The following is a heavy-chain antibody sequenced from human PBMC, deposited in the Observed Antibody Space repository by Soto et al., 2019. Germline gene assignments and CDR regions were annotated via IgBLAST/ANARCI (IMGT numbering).Heavy chain of an antibody. J-gene: IGHJ6*03. CDR3: ARDYCSGGSCCEYYYYMDV. D-gene: IGHD2-15*01. CDR2: IYYSGST. CDR1: GGSISSYY. Sequence: SETLSLTCTVSGGSISSYYWSWIRQPPGKGLEWIGYIYYSGSTNYNPSLKSRVTISVDTSKNQFSLKLSSVTAADTAVYYCARDYCSGGSCCEYYYYMDVWGKGTPVTVSS. V-gene: IGHV4-59*01.